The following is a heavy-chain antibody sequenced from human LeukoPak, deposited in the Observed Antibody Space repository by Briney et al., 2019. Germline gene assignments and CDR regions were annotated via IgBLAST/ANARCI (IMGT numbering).Heavy chain of an antibody. V-gene: IGHV1-3*01. D-gene: IGHD4-17*01. CDR3: ARVPNYGDYPDAFDI. CDR2: INAGNGNT. J-gene: IGHJ3*02. CDR1: GGTFSSYA. Sequence: GASVKVSCKASGGTFSSYAISWVRQAPGQGLEWMGWINAGNGNTKYSQKFQGRVTITRDTSASTAYMELSSLRSEDTAVYYCARVPNYGDYPDAFDIWGQGTMVTVS.